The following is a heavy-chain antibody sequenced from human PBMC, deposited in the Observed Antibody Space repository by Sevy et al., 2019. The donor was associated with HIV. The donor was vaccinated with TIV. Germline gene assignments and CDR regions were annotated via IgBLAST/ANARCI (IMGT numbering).Heavy chain of an antibody. D-gene: IGHD3-10*01. CDR1: GHTFSGNY. CDR2: INSNSGAI. Sequence: ASVKVSCKASGHTFSGNYIQWVRQAPGQGLEWLGWINSNSGAISYAQTFQDRVTMTRDTSTTTAYMELSRLRSDDTAVYYCATESSYDYWGQGTLVTVSS. J-gene: IGHJ4*02. CDR3: ATESSYDY. V-gene: IGHV1-2*02.